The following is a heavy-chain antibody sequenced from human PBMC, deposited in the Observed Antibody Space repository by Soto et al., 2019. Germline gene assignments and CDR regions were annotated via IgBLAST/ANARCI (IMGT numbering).Heavy chain of an antibody. CDR1: GGTFSSYA. V-gene: IGHV1-69*06. CDR3: ARGPSRYNWNYYYGMDV. D-gene: IGHD1-20*01. J-gene: IGHJ6*02. CDR2: IIPIFGTA. Sequence: ASVKVSCKASGGTFSSYAISWVRQAPGQGLEWMGGIIPIFGTANYAQKFQGRVTITADKSTSTAYMELSSLRSEDTAVYYCARGPSRYNWNYYYGMDVWGQGTTVTVSS.